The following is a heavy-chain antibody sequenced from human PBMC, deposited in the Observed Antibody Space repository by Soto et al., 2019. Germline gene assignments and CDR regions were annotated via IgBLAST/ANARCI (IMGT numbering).Heavy chain of an antibody. Sequence: QVQLVQSGAEVKKPGASVKLSCKASGYTFINYYIHWVRQAPGQGLEWMGIFNPTSGSTNYAQKFQGRVTLTMDTSTRKVYMELRSLRFDDTAVYYCARDLAAGDYWGQGTLVTVSS. CDR3: ARDLAAGDY. J-gene: IGHJ4*02. CDR2: FNPTSGST. D-gene: IGHD6-13*01. CDR1: GYTFINYY. V-gene: IGHV1-46*01.